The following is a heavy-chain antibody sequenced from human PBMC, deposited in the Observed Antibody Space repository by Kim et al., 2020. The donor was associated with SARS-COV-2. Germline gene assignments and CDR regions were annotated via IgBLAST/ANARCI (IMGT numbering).Heavy chain of an antibody. V-gene: IGHV5-51*01. J-gene: IGHJ4*02. CDR3: GRLGYSSGWYVGDFEN. Sequence: GESLKISCKGSGYSFTNYWIGWVRQMPGKGLEWMGIIYPPDSDTRYSPSFQGQVTISADKSISTAYLQWSSLKASDTAMYYCGRLGYSSGWYVGDFENWGQGTLVTVSS. CDR2: IYPPDSDT. D-gene: IGHD6-19*01. CDR1: GYSFTNYW.